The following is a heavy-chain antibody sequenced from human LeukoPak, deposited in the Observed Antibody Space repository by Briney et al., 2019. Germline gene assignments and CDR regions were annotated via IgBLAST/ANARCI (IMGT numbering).Heavy chain of an antibody. V-gene: IGHV4-4*07. D-gene: IGHD3-22*01. Sequence: MPSETLSLTCSVSGGSISSYYWSWIRQPAGKGLEWIGRIYTSGDTNSNPSLKSRVTMSVDTSRYQFSLKLRSVTAADTAVYYCARDADFYDSSGYYAFDYWGQGTLVTVSS. CDR2: IYTSGDT. CDR3: ARDADFYDSSGYYAFDY. CDR1: GGSISSYY. J-gene: IGHJ4*02.